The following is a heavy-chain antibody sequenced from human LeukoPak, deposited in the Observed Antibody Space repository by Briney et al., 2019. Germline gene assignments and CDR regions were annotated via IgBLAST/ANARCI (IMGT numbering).Heavy chain of an antibody. J-gene: IGHJ6*04. V-gene: IGHV3-21*01. Sequence: GGSLRLSCAASGFTFSSYSMNWVRQAPGKGLEWVSSISSSSSYIYYADSVKGRFTISRDNAKNSLYLQMNSLRAEDTAVYYYARDYDILTGYYPIHYYYYGMDVWGKGTTVTVSS. CDR1: GFTFSSYS. CDR2: ISSSSSYI. D-gene: IGHD3-9*01. CDR3: ARDYDILTGYYPIHYYYYGMDV.